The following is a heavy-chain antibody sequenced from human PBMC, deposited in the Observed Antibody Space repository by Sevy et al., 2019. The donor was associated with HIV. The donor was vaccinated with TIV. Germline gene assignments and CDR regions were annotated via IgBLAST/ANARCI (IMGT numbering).Heavy chain of an antibody. CDR1: GFTFNRAW. J-gene: IGHJ4*02. D-gene: IGHD3-3*01. Sequence: GGSLRLSCAVSGFTFNRAWMNWVRQAPGKGLEWVDRIKSKTDGSTTDYGASVKGRFTISRDDSKDTVYLQMNSLKMEDTGLYYCTTVHDLGYWGQGTLVTVSS. CDR3: TTVHDLGY. V-gene: IGHV3-15*07. CDR2: IKSKTDGSTT.